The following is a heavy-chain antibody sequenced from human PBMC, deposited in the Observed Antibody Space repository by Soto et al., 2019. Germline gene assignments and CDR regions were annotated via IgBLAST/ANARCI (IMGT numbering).Heavy chain of an antibody. Sequence: LRLSCAASGFTFSSYTLNWVRQAPGKGLEWVSSITSNSGSIYYTDSVKGRFTISRDNAKNSLYLQMNSLRAGDTAVYYCARLLSCSSTSCYTGDYWGRGTLVTVSS. J-gene: IGHJ4*02. V-gene: IGHV3-21*01. CDR2: ITSNSGSI. CDR1: GFTFSSYT. CDR3: ARLLSCSSTSCYTGDY. D-gene: IGHD2-2*02.